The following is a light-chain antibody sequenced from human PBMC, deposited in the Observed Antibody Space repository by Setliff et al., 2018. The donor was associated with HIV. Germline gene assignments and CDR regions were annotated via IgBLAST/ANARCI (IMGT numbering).Light chain of an antibody. J-gene: IGLJ1*01. CDR3: SSFTTTNALDV. Sequence: QSALTQPASVSGSPGQSITISCTGTSSDVGGYNYVSWYQQHPGKAPKLIIYEFTNRPSGVSYRFPGSKSGNTASLTISGLQAEDEADYYCSSFTTTNALDVFGTGTKVTVL. CDR2: EFT. V-gene: IGLV2-14*01. CDR1: SSDVGGYNY.